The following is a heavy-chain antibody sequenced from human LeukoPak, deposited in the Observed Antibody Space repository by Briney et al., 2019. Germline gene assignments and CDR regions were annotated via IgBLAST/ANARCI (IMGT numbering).Heavy chain of an antibody. CDR2: INHSGST. J-gene: IGHJ4*02. D-gene: IGHD6-13*01. CDR3: ARDYIAAAGRTLDY. Sequence: PSETLSLTCAVYGGSFSDYYWSWVRQPPGKGLEWIGEINHSGSTNYNPSLKSRVTISVDTSKNQFSLKLSSVTAADTAVYYCARDYIAAAGRTLDYWGQGTLVTVSS. V-gene: IGHV4-34*01. CDR1: GGSFSDYY.